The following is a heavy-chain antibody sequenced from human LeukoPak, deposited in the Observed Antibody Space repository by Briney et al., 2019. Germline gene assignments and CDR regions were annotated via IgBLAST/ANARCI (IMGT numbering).Heavy chain of an antibody. CDR3: AKDVGLVRYYY. CDR1: GFTFSSYS. Sequence: PGGSLRLSCAASGFTFSSYSMNWVRQAPGKGLEWVSAISGSGGSTYYADSVKGRFTISRDNSKNTLYLQMNSLRAEDTAVYYCAKDVGLVRYYYWGQGTLVTVSS. J-gene: IGHJ4*02. CDR2: ISGSGGST. V-gene: IGHV3-23*01. D-gene: IGHD3-9*01.